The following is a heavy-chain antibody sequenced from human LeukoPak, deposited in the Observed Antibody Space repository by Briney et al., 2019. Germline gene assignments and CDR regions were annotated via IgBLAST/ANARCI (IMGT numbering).Heavy chain of an antibody. CDR1: GYSFTSYW. D-gene: IGHD5-24*01. V-gene: IGHV5-51*01. J-gene: IGHJ4*02. CDR3: TRYFSSGVEMATIIAY. CDR2: IYPGDSDT. Sequence: GESLKISCKGSGYSFTSYWIGWVRQMPGKGLEWMGIIYPGDSDTRYSPSFQGQVTISADKSITTAYLQWSSLKASDTAMYYCTRYFSSGVEMATIIAYWGQGTLVTVSS.